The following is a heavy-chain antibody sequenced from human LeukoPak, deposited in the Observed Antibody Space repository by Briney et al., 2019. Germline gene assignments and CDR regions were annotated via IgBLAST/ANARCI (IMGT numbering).Heavy chain of an antibody. Sequence: ASVKVSCKASGYTFTSYGISWVRQAPGQGLEWMGWISAYNGNTNYAQKLQGRVTMTTDTSTSTAYMELRSLRSDDTAVYYCARDDAVTTFFAFDIWGQGTMVTVSS. D-gene: IGHD4-11*01. CDR1: GYTFTSYG. CDR2: ISAYNGNT. V-gene: IGHV1-18*01. CDR3: ARDDAVTTFFAFDI. J-gene: IGHJ3*02.